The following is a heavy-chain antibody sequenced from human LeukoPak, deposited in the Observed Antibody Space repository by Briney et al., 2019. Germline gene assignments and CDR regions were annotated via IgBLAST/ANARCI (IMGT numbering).Heavy chain of an antibody. CDR1: GFTFSSYA. Sequence: GGSLRLSCAASGFTFSSYAVSWVRQAPGKGLEWVSAISGDGAGTYYADSVKGRFTITRDNSKKTLYLQMNSLRADDTAVYYCAQIKTEHTDFWGQGTLVTVSS. D-gene: IGHD1/OR15-1a*01. J-gene: IGHJ4*02. V-gene: IGHV3-23*01. CDR3: AQIKTEHTDF. CDR2: ISGDGAGT.